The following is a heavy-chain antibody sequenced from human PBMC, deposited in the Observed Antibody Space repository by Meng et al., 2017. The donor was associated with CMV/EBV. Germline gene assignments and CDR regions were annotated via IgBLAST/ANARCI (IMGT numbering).Heavy chain of an antibody. D-gene: IGHD2-2*01. CDR1: GYTFTGYY. Sequence: ASVKVSCKASGYTFTGYYMHWVRQAPGQGLEWMGWINPNSGGTNYAQKFQGRVTMTRDTSISTAYMELSRLRSDDTAVCYCARVMGYCSSTSCRRRGNWFDPWGQGTLVTVSS. CDR2: INPNSGGT. V-gene: IGHV1-2*02. J-gene: IGHJ5*02. CDR3: ARVMGYCSSTSCRRRGNWFDP.